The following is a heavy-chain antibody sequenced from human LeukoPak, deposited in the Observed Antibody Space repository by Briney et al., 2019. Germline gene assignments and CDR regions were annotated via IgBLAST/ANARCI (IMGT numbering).Heavy chain of an antibody. J-gene: IGHJ2*01. CDR3: AREESDWYFDL. CDR1: GGSFSGYY. Sequence: SETLSLTCAVYGGSFSGYYWSWIRQPPGKGLEWIGYIYYSGSTYYNPSLKSRVTISVDTSKNQFSLKLSSVTAADTAVYYCAREESDWYFDLWGRGTLVTVSS. CDR2: IYYSGST. V-gene: IGHV4-30-4*08.